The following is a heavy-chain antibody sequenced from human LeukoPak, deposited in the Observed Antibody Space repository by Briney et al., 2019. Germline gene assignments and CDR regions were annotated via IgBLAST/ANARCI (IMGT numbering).Heavy chain of an antibody. V-gene: IGHV3-23*01. CDR3: AKDHPSGYYFDY. D-gene: IGHD1-14*01. J-gene: IGHJ4*02. CDR2: ISGSGGSA. Sequence: AGGSLRLSCAASGFTFSTYAMSWVRQAPGKGLEWVSAISGSGGSAFNADSVKGRFTISRDNSKSTLFLQMNSLRAEDTAIYYCAKDHPSGYYFDYWGQGTLVTVSS. CDR1: GFTFSTYA.